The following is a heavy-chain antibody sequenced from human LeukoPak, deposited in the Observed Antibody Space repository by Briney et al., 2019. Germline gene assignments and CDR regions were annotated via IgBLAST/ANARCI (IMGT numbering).Heavy chain of an antibody. CDR1: GGSISSSSYY. Sequence: SETLSLTCTVSGGSISSSSYYWGWIRQPPGKGLEWIGSIYYSGSTYYNPSLKSRVTISVDTSKNQSSLKLSSVTAADTAVYYCARNLKGITIFHPVGSPYYFDYWGQGTLVTVSS. J-gene: IGHJ4*02. CDR2: IYYSGST. V-gene: IGHV4-39*07. CDR3: ARNLKGITIFHPVGSPYYFDY. D-gene: IGHD3-3*01.